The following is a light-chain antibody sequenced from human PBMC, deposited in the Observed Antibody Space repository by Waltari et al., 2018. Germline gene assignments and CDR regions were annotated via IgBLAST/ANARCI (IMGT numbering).Light chain of an antibody. CDR3: CSYAGSYSWV. Sequence: QSALTQPRSVSGSPGQSVTISCTGTSSYVGVYNYFSWYQQHSGKAPQLMIYDVAKRPSGVPDRFSGSKSDNTASLTISGLQAEDEADYYCCSYAGSYSWVFGGGTKLTVL. J-gene: IGLJ3*02. CDR2: DVA. V-gene: IGLV2-11*01. CDR1: SSYVGVYNY.